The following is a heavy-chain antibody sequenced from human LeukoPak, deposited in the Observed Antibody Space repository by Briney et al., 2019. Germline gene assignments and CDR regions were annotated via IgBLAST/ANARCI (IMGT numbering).Heavy chain of an antibody. J-gene: IGHJ6*03. CDR2: INWNGGST. CDR1: GFTFDDYG. Sequence: GGSLRLSCAASGFTFDDYGMSWVRQAPGKGLEWVSGINWNGGSTGYADSVKGRFTISRDNTKNSLYLQMNNLGAEDTALYYCARTSGTNYYYYMDVWGKGTTVTVSS. V-gene: IGHV3-20*04. D-gene: IGHD6-13*01. CDR3: ARTSGTNYYYYMDV.